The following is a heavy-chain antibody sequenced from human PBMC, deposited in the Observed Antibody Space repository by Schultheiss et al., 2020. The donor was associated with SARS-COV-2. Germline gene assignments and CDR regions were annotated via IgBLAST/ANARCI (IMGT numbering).Heavy chain of an antibody. CDR2: INHSGST. D-gene: IGHD3-3*01. CDR1: GGSFSGYY. Sequence: SETLSLTCAVYGGSFSGYYWSWIRQPPGKGLEWIGKINHSGSTNYNPSLKSRVTISVDTSKNQFSLKLSSVTAADTAVYYCARGSHDFWSVINPHPYYFDYWGQGTLVTVSS. J-gene: IGHJ4*02. CDR3: ARGSHDFWSVINPHPYYFDY. V-gene: IGHV4-34*01.